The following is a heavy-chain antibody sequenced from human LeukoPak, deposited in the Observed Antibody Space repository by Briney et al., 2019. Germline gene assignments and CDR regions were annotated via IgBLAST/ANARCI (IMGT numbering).Heavy chain of an antibody. CDR3: ARGIHYYDSSGYEFDY. D-gene: IGHD3-22*01. J-gene: IGHJ4*02. Sequence: GGSLRLSCAASGFTFSSYSMNWVRQAPGKGLEWVSSISSSSSYIYYADSVKGRFTISRGNAKNSLYLQMNSLRAEDTAVYYCARGIHYYDSSGYEFDYWGQGTLVTVSS. CDR1: GFTFSSYS. CDR2: ISSSSSYI. V-gene: IGHV3-21*01.